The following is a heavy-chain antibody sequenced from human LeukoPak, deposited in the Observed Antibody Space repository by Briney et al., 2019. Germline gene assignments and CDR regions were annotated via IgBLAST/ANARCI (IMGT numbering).Heavy chain of an antibody. J-gene: IGHJ4*02. CDR2: ISNSGNYI. CDR3: ARWGGIID. CDR1: GFTFSSYN. V-gene: IGHV3-21*01. D-gene: IGHD3-10*01. Sequence: GGSLRLSCAASGFTFSSYNMNWVRQAPGKGLEWVSSISNSGNYIYYADSVKGRFTISRDNAKNSVYLQVNSLRDEDTAVYYCARWGGIIDWGQGTLVTVSS.